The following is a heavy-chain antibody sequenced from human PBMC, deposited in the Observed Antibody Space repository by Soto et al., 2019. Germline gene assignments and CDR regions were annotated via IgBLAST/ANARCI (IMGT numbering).Heavy chain of an antibody. J-gene: IGHJ4*02. D-gene: IGHD3-16*01. CDR2: IYNSGST. V-gene: IGHV4-30-2*01. Sequence: PPGKGLEWIGYIYNSGSTYYNPSLKSRVTISVDRSKNQFSLKLSSVTAAGTAVYYCARGPLHVWGQGTLVTAPQ. CDR3: ARGPLHV.